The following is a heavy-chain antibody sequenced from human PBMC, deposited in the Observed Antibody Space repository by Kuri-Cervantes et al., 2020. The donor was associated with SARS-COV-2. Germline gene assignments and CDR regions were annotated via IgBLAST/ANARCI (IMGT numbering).Heavy chain of an antibody. CDR1: NYTFTSYG. CDR3: ARISSRHSAFDI. V-gene: IGHV1-2*04. J-gene: IGHJ3*02. Sequence: ASVKVSCKASNYTFTSYGISWVRQAPGQGLEWMGWINPNSGGTNYAQKFQGWVTMTRDTSISTAYMELSRLRSDDTAVYYCARISSRHSAFDIWGQGTMVTVSS. D-gene: IGHD6-13*01. CDR2: INPNSGGT.